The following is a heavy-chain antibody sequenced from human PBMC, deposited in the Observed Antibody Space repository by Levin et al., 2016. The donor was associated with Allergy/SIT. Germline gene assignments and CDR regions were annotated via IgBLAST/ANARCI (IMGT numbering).Heavy chain of an antibody. CDR2: IYYSGST. CDR3: ARQRRNTRGYGDYDY. CDR1: GGSISSSSYY. Sequence: SETLSLTCTVSGGSISSSSYYWGWIRQPPGKGLEWIGSIYYSGSTYYNPSLKSRVTISVDTSKNQFSLKLSSVTAADTAVYYCARQRRNTRGYGDYDYWGQGTLVTVSS. V-gene: IGHV4-39*01. J-gene: IGHJ4*02. D-gene: IGHD4-17*01.